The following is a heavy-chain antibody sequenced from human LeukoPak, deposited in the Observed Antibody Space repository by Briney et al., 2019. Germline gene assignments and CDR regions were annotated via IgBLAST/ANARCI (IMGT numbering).Heavy chain of an antibody. CDR1: GGSFSGYY. V-gene: IGHV4-34*01. CDR2: INHSGST. CDR3: ARGGGYCSSTSCYSAFDI. Sequence: PSETLSLTCAVCGGSFSGYYWSWIRQPPGKGLEWIGEINHSGSTNYNPSLKSRVTISVDTSKNQFSLKLSSVTAADTAVYYCARGGGYCSSTSCYSAFDIWGQGTMVTVSS. D-gene: IGHD2-2*01. J-gene: IGHJ3*02.